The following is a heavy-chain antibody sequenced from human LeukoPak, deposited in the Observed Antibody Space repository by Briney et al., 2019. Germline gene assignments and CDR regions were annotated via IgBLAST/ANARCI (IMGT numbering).Heavy chain of an antibody. CDR2: IYYSGST. D-gene: IGHD6-19*01. V-gene: IGHV4-30-4*08. Sequence: SQTLSLTCTVSGGSISSGDYYWSWIRQPPGKGLEWIGYIYYSGSTYYNPSLKSRVTISVDTSKNQFSPKLSSVTAADTAVYYCARDSGMAGTSFDYWGQGTLVTVSS. J-gene: IGHJ4*02. CDR1: GGSISSGDYY. CDR3: ARDSGMAGTSFDY.